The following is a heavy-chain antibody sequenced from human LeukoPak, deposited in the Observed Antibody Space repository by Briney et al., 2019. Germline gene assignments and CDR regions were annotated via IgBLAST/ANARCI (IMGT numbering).Heavy chain of an antibody. Sequence: GGSLRLSCAASGFTFSSYGMHWVRQAPGKGLEWVAVISYDGSNKYYADSVKGRFTISRDNSKNTLYLQMNSLRAEDTAVYYCAKDAARLRYFDWLPPLENYYYYGMDVWGQGTTVTVSS. CDR2: ISYDGSNK. D-gene: IGHD3-9*01. J-gene: IGHJ6*02. CDR3: AKDAARLRYFDWLPPLENYYYYGMDV. V-gene: IGHV3-30*18. CDR1: GFTFSSYG.